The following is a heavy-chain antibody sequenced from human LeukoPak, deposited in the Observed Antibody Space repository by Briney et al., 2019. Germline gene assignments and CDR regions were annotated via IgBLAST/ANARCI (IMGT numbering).Heavy chain of an antibody. D-gene: IGHD6-6*01. J-gene: IGHJ2*01. CDR1: GFTFSDYY. V-gene: IGHV3-11*04. Sequence: GGSLRLSCAASGFTFSDYYMAWIRQAPGKGLEYISHISASGSTIHYADSVKGRFTISRDNAKNSLYLQMNSLRAEDTAVYYCARWTRIISSSLWYFDLWGRGNLVTVSS. CDR2: ISASGSTI. CDR3: ARWTRIISSSLWYFDL.